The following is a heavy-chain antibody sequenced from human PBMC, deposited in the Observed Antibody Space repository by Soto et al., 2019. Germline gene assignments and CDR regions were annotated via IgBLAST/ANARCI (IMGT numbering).Heavy chain of an antibody. CDR3: ERLDIVVVLYGNYAVPVGMDV. CDR2: IYPGDSDT. J-gene: IGHJ6*02. Sequence: GESLKISCKGSGYIFTSYWIGWVRQMPGKGLEWMGIIYPGDSDTRYSPSFQGQVTISADKSISTAYLQWSSLKASDTAMYYCERLDIVVVLYGNYAVPVGMDVWGQGNTVTVSS. CDR1: GYIFTSYW. D-gene: IGHD2-2*03. V-gene: IGHV5-51*01.